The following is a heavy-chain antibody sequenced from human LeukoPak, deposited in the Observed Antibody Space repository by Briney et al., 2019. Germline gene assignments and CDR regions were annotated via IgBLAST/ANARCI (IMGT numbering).Heavy chain of an antibody. D-gene: IGHD4/OR15-4a*01. CDR2: MNHNGST. CDR1: GGSFSGYY. J-gene: IGHJ5*02. Sequence: TTSETLSLACAVYGGSFSGYYWSWIRQPPGKGLEWIGEMNHNGSTNYNPSLKSRVTISVDTSQKQFSLKLNSMTAADTAVYYCARHVGATQWPTYSNWFDPWGQGILVTVSS. CDR3: ARHVGATQWPTYSNWFDP. V-gene: IGHV4-34*01.